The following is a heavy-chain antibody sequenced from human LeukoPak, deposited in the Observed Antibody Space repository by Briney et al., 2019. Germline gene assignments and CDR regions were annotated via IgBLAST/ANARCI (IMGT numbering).Heavy chain of an antibody. CDR3: ARGRYYYDSSGYPYNWFDP. D-gene: IGHD3-22*01. CDR2: IYHGGST. Sequence: SETLSLTCTVSGDSISSYYWSWIRQPPGKGLEWIGYIYHGGSTNYNPSLKSRVTISGDTSKNKFFLNLSSVTAADTAMYYCARGRYYYDSSGYPYNWFDPWGQGTLVTVSS. J-gene: IGHJ5*02. CDR1: GDSISSYY. V-gene: IGHV4-59*01.